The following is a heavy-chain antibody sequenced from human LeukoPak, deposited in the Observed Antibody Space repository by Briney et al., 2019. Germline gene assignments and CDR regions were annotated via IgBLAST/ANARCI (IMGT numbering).Heavy chain of an antibody. J-gene: IGHJ4*02. V-gene: IGHV3-74*01. CDR3: ARDRGWNALDC. D-gene: IGHD1-1*01. Sequence: GGSLGLSCAAPGFTFSSYWMHWVRQAPGKGLVWVSRIDRDGSNTDYADSVKGRFTISRDNAKNTLHLQMNSLRAEDTAVYYCARDRGWNALDCWGQGTLVTVSS. CDR2: IDRDGSNT. CDR1: GFTFSSYW.